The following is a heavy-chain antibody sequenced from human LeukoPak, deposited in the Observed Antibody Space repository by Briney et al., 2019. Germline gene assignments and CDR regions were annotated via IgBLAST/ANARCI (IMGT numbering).Heavy chain of an antibody. CDR1: GYTFTGYY. CDR2: INPNTAGT. V-gene: IGHV1-2*02. J-gene: IGHJ4*02. D-gene: IGHD6-13*01. Sequence: ASVKVSCKASGYTFTGYYFHWVRQAPGQGLEWMGWINPNTAGTNYAQKFLGGVTLTWDTSISTAYMELSRLRSDDTAVYYCARTSSSWYLIVDYWGQGTLVTVSS. CDR3: ARTSSSWYLIVDY.